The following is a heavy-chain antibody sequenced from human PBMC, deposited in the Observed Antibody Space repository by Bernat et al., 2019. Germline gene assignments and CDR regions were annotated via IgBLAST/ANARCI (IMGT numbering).Heavy chain of an antibody. CDR1: GFNLSIYA. Sequence: AQLVVSGGGVVQPGKYLRLSCAHSGFNLSIYAMYWVRQATGKGLEWVALIAYVGNNKNYADSVKGRFTISRDNSRNTLYLQMNNLKAEDAAVYYGARERTKYNWNPDDLEDWGQGTLVTVSS. J-gene: IGHJ4*02. CDR2: IAYVGNNK. D-gene: IGHD1-20*01. V-gene: IGHV3-30*04. CDR3: ARERTKYNWNPDDLED.